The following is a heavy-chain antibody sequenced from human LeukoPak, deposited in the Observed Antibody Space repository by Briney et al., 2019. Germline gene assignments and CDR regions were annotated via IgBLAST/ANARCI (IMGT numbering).Heavy chain of an antibody. J-gene: IGHJ4*02. Sequence: GGSLRLSCAASGFTFSSYGMSWVRQAPGKGLEGVSAISGSGERTFYADSVKCRFTISRDNAKTSLYLQVNSLRAEDTAVYYCARHLSGVTGYTYGRGIDYWGRGTLVTVSS. CDR2: ISGSGERT. D-gene: IGHD5-18*01. CDR1: GFTFSSYG. V-gene: IGHV3-23*01. CDR3: ARHLSGVTGYTYGRGIDY.